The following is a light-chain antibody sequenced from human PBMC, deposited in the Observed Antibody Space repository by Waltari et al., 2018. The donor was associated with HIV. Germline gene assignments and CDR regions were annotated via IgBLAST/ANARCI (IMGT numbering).Light chain of an antibody. CDR2: DNT. Sequence: QSVLTQPPSVSAAPGQKVTISCSGSNSNIGNNYVPWYQQFPGTAPKLLIFDNTDRPSGIPDRFSGSKSGTSATLGITGLQIGDEADYYCGTWDNSLKAGVFGGGTRLTVL. V-gene: IGLV1-51*01. CDR1: NSNIGNNY. J-gene: IGLJ3*02. CDR3: GTWDNSLKAGV.